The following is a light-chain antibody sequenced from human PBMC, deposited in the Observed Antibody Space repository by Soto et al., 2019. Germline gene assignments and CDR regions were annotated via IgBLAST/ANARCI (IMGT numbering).Light chain of an antibody. CDR2: TAS. J-gene: IGKJ4*01. V-gene: IGKV1-12*01. CDR1: QGISSW. CDR3: QQAKRFPLT. Sequence: DIQMTQSPSSVSASVGDRVTITCRASQGISSWLGWYQQKPGKAPNLLIHTASNLQSGVPSRFSGSGSGTDFTLTISSLQPEDFATYYCQQAKRFPLTFGGGTRVEIK.